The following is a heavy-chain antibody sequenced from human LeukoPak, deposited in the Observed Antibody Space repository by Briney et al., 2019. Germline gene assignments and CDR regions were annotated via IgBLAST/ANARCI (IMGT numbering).Heavy chain of an antibody. CDR3: ARLYDSSGYRRFDY. D-gene: IGHD3-22*01. CDR2: ISSGNRIL. J-gene: IGHJ4*02. V-gene: IGHV3-48*01. Sequence: GGSLRLSCAASGFTFSTYSMNWLGQAPGQGLEGFSYISSGNRILYYADSVKGRFTIYTDKATDSLYLKMHSLRAEDTALCYSARLYDSSGYRRFDYWGQGNLVTVSS. CDR1: GFTFSTYS.